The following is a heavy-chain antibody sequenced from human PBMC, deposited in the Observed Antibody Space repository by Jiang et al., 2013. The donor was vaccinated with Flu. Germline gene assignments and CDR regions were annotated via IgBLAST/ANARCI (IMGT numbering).Heavy chain of an antibody. CDR1: GFTFSDYA. CDR2: ISDDGSNE. D-gene: IGHD2-2*01. Sequence: VQLLESGGGVVQPGRSLRLSCAVSGFTFSDYAMHWVRQTPGKGLEWVAVISDDGSNEIYADSVKGRFTISRDSSKNTVYLQMNSLRAEDTAVYFCARDLDCGSTSCYFAMDVWGQ. CDR3: ARDLDCGSTSCYFAMDV. J-gene: IGHJ6*02. V-gene: IGHV3-30-3*01.